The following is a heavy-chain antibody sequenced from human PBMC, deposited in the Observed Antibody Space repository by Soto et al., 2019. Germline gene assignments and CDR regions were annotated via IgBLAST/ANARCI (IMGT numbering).Heavy chain of an antibody. CDR3: ARASSASTVTSQGYYFDY. Sequence: QVQLQQWGAGLLKPSETLSLTCAVYGGSFSGYYWIWIRQPPGKGLEWIGEINHSGSTNYNPSLKSRVTISVDTSKNQFSLKLSSVTAADTAVYYCARASSASTVTSQGYYFDYWGQGTLVTVSS. V-gene: IGHV4-34*01. J-gene: IGHJ4*02. D-gene: IGHD4-17*01. CDR2: INHSGST. CDR1: GGSFSGYY.